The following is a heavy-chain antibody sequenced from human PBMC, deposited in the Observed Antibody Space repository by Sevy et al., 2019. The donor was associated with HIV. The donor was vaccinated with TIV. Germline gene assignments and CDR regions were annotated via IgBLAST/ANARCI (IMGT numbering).Heavy chain of an antibody. D-gene: IGHD3-22*01. CDR3: AKDRITMIGDAFDV. V-gene: IGHV3-23*01. Sequence: GGSLRLSSAASGFTFSSYAMSWVRQAPGKGLEWVSGLSGYGGSTYYADSVKGRFTISRDNSKNTLYLQMNSLRAEDTAVYYCAKDRITMIGDAFDVWGQGTMVTVSS. CDR1: GFTFSSYA. CDR2: LSGYGGST. J-gene: IGHJ3*01.